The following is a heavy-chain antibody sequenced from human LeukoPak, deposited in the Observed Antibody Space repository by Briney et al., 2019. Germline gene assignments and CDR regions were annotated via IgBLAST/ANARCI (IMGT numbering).Heavy chain of an antibody. J-gene: IGHJ4*02. D-gene: IGHD6-13*01. CDR2: IYYSGST. CDR1: GFTVSSIY. V-gene: IGHV4-59*02. CDR3: ARDGSSSWYKQGYFDY. Sequence: GSLRLSCAASGFTVSSIYMSWVRQPPGKGLEWIGYIYYSGSTNYNPSLKSRVTISVDTSKNQFSLKLSSVTAADTAVYYCARDGSSSWYKQGYFDYWGQGTLVTVSS.